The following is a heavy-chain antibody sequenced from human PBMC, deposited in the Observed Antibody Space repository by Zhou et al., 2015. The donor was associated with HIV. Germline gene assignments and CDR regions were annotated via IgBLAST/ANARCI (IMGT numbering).Heavy chain of an antibody. CDR3: AREQDDGYNLGY. J-gene: IGHJ4*02. V-gene: IGHV1-69*08. D-gene: IGHD5-24*01. Sequence: QVQLVQSGAEVKKPGSSVKVSCKASGGTFSSYTISWVRQAPGQGLEWMGRIIPILGIANYAQKFQGRVTITADKSTSTAYMELSSLRSEDTAVYYCAREQDDGYNLGYWGQGTLVTVSS. CDR1: GGTFSSYT. CDR2: IIPILGIA.